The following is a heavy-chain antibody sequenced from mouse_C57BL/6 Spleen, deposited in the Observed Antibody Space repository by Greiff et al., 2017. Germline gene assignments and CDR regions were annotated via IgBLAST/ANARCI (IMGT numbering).Heavy chain of an antibody. CDR3: ARRNYSNPFAY. CDR1: GYTFTDYY. Sequence: VQLQQSGPELVKPGASVKISCKASGYTFTDYYMNWVKQSHGKSLEWIGDINPNNGGTSYNQKFKGKATLTVDKSSSTAYMELRSLTSEDSAVYYCARRNYSNPFAYWGQGTLVTVSA. CDR2: INPNNGGT. D-gene: IGHD2-5*01. J-gene: IGHJ3*01. V-gene: IGHV1-26*01.